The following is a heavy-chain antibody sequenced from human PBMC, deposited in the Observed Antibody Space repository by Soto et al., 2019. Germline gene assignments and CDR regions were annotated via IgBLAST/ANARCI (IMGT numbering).Heavy chain of an antibody. J-gene: IGHJ6*02. CDR3: TTGGYSNYYYYYGMDV. CDR2: IKSTTDGGPT. D-gene: IGHD4-4*01. CDR1: GFTFSNAW. Sequence: GGSLRLSCAASGFTFSNAWMSWVRQAPGKGLEWVGRIKSTTDGGPTYYAAPVKGRFTISRDDSKNTLYLQMNSLKTEDTAVYYCTTGGYSNYYYYYGMDVWCQGATVTVSS. V-gene: IGHV3-15*01.